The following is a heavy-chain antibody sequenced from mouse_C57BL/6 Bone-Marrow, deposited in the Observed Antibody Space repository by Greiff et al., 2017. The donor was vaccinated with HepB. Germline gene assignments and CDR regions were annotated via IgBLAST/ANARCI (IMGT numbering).Heavy chain of an antibody. D-gene: IGHD1-1*01. CDR3: ARYDYGSSFDY. V-gene: IGHV1-69*01. CDR1: GYTFTSYW. Sequence: QVQLKQPGAELVMPGASVKLSCKASGYTFTSYWTHWVKQRPGQGLEWIGEIDPSDSYTNYNQKFKGKSTLTVDKSSSTAYMQLSSLTSEDSAVYYCARYDYGSSFDYWGQGTTLTVSS. J-gene: IGHJ2*01. CDR2: IDPSDSYT.